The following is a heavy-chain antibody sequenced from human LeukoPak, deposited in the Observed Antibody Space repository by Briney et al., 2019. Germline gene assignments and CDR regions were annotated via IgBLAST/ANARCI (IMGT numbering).Heavy chain of an antibody. V-gene: IGHV3-21*01. Sequence: GGSLRLSCAASGFTFSSYSMNWVRQAPGKGLEWVSSISSSSSYIYYADSVKSRFTISRDNAKNSLYLQMNSLRAEETAVYYCAREQTSYYGSATYAFDIWGQGTMVTVSS. J-gene: IGHJ3*02. CDR3: AREQTSYYGSATYAFDI. D-gene: IGHD3-10*01. CDR1: GFTFSSYS. CDR2: ISSSSSYI.